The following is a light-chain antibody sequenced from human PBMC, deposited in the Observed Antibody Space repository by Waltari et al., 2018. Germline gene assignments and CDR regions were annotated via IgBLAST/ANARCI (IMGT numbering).Light chain of an antibody. V-gene: IGLV1-44*01. CDR1: SSNIGSNT. CDR3: ASWDYSLNGYV. J-gene: IGLJ1*01. CDR2: SNN. Sequence: QSVLTQPPSASGTPGQRVTISCSGSSSNIGSNTVNWYQQLPGTAPKLLIYSNNHRPSSPHHRFSGSNSGTSSFLAISVLQSDDDAYYYCASWDYSLNGYVFGTGTKLTVL.